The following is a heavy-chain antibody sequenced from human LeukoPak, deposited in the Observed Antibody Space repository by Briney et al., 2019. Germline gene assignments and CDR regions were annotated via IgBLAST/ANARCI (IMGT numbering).Heavy chain of an antibody. D-gene: IGHD2-2*01. CDR2: IWYDGSNK. Sequence: PGGSLRLSCAASGFTFSSYGMHWVRQAPGKGLEWVEVIWYDGSNKYYADSVKGRFTISRDNSKNTLYLQMNSLRAEDTAVYYCAREAYCSSTSCYFDYWGQGTLVIVSS. CDR1: GFTFSSYG. J-gene: IGHJ4*02. CDR3: AREAYCSSTSCYFDY. V-gene: IGHV3-33*01.